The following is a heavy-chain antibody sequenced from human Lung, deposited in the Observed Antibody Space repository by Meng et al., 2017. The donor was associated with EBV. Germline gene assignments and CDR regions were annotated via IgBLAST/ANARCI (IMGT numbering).Heavy chain of an antibody. J-gene: IGHJ1*01. Sequence: QVQLVESGGGVVQPGKSLTIYCVGSGVTVSHYNMHWARKCPGKGLEWLSVLVYDGINRWYADSVEGRFTISRDNSKTTLSLQMDNLNSGDTAVYYCSRDRGGALPECFHHWGQGTLATVSS. CDR1: GVTVSHYN. V-gene: IGHV3-30*03. CDR2: LVYDGINR. CDR3: SRDRGGALPECFHH. D-gene: IGHD1-26*01.